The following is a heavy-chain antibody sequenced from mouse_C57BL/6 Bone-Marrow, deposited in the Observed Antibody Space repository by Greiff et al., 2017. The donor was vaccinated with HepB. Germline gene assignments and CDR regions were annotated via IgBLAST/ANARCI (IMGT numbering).Heavy chain of an antibody. CDR3: ARPLLYDYSWFAY. V-gene: IGHV1-82*01. J-gene: IGHJ3*01. CDR2: IYPGDGDT. Sequence: QVQLQQSGPELVKPGASVKISCKASGYAFSSSWMNWVKQRPGKGLEWIGRIYPGDGDTNYNGKFKGKATLTADKSSSTAYMQLSSLTSEDSAVYFCARPLLYDYSWFAYWGQGTLVTVSA. CDR1: GYAFSSSW. D-gene: IGHD2-4*01.